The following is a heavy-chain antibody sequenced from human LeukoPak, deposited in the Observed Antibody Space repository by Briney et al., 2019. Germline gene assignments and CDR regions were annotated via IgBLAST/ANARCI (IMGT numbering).Heavy chain of an antibody. CDR3: ARVFWENANTGYYSDF. D-gene: IGHD3-22*01. CDR1: GFTFSSYA. V-gene: IGHV3-21*01. CDR2: ITSSSSHI. J-gene: IGHJ4*02. Sequence: PGRSLRLSCAASGFTFSSYAMHWVRQAPGRGLEWISSITSSSSHIFYADSVRGRFTISRDNAKNSLYLQMNSLRIEDTAVYYCARVFWENANTGYYSDFWGQGTLVAVSS.